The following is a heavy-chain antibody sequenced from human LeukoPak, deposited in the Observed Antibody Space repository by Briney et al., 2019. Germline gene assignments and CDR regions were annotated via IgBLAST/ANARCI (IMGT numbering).Heavy chain of an antibody. V-gene: IGHV3-30*03. CDR1: GFTFSSDG. CDR2: MSYDGSEK. CDR3: VRGGGSGYGYYYGMDV. J-gene: IGHJ6*02. Sequence: GGSLRLSCAASGFTFSSDGMHWVRQAPGKGLEWVAVMSYDGSEKYYGDSVKGRFTISRDNSKNTLYLQMNSLRVEDTAVYYCVRGGGSGYGYYYGMDVWGQGTTVTVSS. D-gene: IGHD5-12*01.